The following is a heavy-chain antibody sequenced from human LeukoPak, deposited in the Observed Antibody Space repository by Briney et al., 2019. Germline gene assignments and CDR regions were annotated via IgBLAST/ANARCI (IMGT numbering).Heavy chain of an antibody. V-gene: IGHV1-2*06. Sequence: ASVKVSCKASGYTFTGYYMHWVRQAPGQGLEWMGRINPNSGGTNYAQKFQGRVTMTRDMSISTAYMELSRLRSDDTAVYYCARDGGAGWSAFDYWDQGTLVTVSS. D-gene: IGHD6-19*01. CDR1: GYTFTGYY. J-gene: IGHJ4*02. CDR3: ARDGGAGWSAFDY. CDR2: INPNSGGT.